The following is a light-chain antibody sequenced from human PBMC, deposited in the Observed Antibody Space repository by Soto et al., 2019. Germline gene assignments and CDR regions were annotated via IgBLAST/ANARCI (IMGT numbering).Light chain of an antibody. CDR1: QSVSSSY. CDR3: QQYSSSPGLT. J-gene: IGKJ4*01. V-gene: IGKV3-20*01. CDR2: GAS. Sequence: EIVLTQSPGTLSLSPGERATLSCRASQSVSSSYLAWYQQKPGQAPRLLIYGASSRATGIPERFSGSGSGTDFTLTISRLEPEDFAVYYCQQYSSSPGLTFGGGTKVEIK.